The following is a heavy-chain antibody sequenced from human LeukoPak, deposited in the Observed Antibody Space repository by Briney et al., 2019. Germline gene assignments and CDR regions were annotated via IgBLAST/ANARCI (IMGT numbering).Heavy chain of an antibody. CDR1: GGSISSGGYY. J-gene: IGHJ4*02. CDR3: ARENGVYGWYYFDY. Sequence: SETLSLTCTVSGGSISSGGYYCSWIRQHPGKGLEWIGYIYYSGSTYYNPSLKSRVTISVDTSKNQFSLKLSSVTAADTAVYYCARENGVYGWYYFDYWGQGTLVTVSS. D-gene: IGHD3-10*01. CDR2: IYYSGST. V-gene: IGHV4-31*03.